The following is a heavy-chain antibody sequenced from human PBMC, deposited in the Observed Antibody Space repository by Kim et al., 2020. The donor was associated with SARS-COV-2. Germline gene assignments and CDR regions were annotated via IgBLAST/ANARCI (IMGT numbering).Heavy chain of an antibody. Sequence: SETLSLTCTVSGGSVSSGSYYWSWIRQPPGKGLEWIGYIYYSGSTNYNPSLKSRVTISVDTSKNQFSLKLSSVTAADTAVYYCARERGVAAAGFYYMDV. CDR3: ARERGVAAAGFYYMDV. CDR2: IYYSGST. V-gene: IGHV4-61*01. D-gene: IGHD6-13*01. J-gene: IGHJ6*03. CDR1: GGSVSSGSYY.